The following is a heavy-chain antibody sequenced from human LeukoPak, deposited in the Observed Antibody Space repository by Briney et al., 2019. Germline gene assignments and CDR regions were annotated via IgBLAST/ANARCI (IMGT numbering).Heavy chain of an antibody. V-gene: IGHV3-30*18. CDR1: GFTFSSYG. D-gene: IGHD1-26*01. CDR3: AKVGPPSGSYASRGSEIAPGYFDY. Sequence: PGRSLRLSCAATGFTFSSYGMHWARQAPGKGLEWVAVISYDGSNKYNADSVKARFTISRDNSKNTLYLQMNSLRAEDTAVYSCAKVGPPSGSYASRGSEIAPGYFDYWGQGTLVTVSS. CDR2: ISYDGSNK. J-gene: IGHJ4*02.